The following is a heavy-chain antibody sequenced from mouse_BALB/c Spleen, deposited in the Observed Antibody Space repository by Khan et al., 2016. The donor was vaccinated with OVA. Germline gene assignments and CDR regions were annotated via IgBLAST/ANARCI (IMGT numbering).Heavy chain of an antibody. Sequence: VQLQQSGPELVEPGASVKMSCKASGYTFTNYVMHWVKQKPGQGLEWIGYINPYNAGTRYNEKFKGKATLNSDKSSTTAYMERSSLTSEDSAVYYCAREASSWDFSFPYWGQGTLVTVSA. CDR1: GYTFTNYV. CDR3: AREASSWDFSFPY. V-gene: IGHV1S136*01. CDR2: INPYNAGT. J-gene: IGHJ3*01. D-gene: IGHD4-1*01.